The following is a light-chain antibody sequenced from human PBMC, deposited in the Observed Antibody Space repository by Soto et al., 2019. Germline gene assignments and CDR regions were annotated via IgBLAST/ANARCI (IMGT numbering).Light chain of an antibody. CDR2: GAS. CDR3: QHYGSSPYP. Sequence: EIVLTQSPGTLSLSPGERATLSCRASQSVSSSYLAWYQHKPGQAPRLLIYGASSRATGIPDRFSGSGSGTDFTLTISRLEPEDFAVYYCQHYGSSPYPFGQGTKLEIK. J-gene: IGKJ2*01. V-gene: IGKV3-20*01. CDR1: QSVSSSY.